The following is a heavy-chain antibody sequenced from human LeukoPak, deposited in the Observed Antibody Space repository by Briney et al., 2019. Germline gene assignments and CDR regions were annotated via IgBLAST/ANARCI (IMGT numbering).Heavy chain of an antibody. CDR3: ARGHGSFSSQARYSYYGMDV. CDR2: INPNSGGT. V-gene: IGHV1-2*02. CDR1: GYTFTGYY. D-gene: IGHD3-3*02. Sequence: ASVKVSCKAFGYTFTGYYMHWVRQAPGQGLEWMGWINPNSGGTNYAQKFQGRVTMTRDTSISTAYMELSRLRSGDTAVYYCARGHGSFSSQARYSYYGMDVWGQGTTVTVSS. J-gene: IGHJ6*02.